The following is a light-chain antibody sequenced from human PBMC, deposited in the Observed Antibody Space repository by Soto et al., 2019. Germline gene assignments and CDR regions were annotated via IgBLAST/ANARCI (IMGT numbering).Light chain of an antibody. CDR2: AAS. CDR3: QEYSSWPTWT. V-gene: IGKV3-15*01. Sequence: DIVLTQSPATLSLSLGERATLSCRASQSVGTNLAWYQQKPRQAPRLLIYAASTRATGLPARFSGSGSGTDFTLTISSLQSEDFAVYYCQEYSSWPTWTFGQGTKVDI. J-gene: IGKJ1*01. CDR1: QSVGTN.